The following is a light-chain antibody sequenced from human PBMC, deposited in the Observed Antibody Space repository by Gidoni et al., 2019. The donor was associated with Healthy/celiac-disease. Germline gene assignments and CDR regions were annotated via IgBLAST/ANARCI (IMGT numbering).Light chain of an antibody. V-gene: IGKV1-39*01. Sequence: DVQMTQSPSSLSASVGDRVTITCRPSQSISSYLNWYQQKPGKAPKLLIYAASSLQSGIPSRFSGSRSGTDFTLTISSLQPEDFATYYCQQSYSMPYTFGQWTKLEIK. CDR3: QQSYSMPYT. CDR2: AAS. CDR1: QSISSY. J-gene: IGKJ2*01.